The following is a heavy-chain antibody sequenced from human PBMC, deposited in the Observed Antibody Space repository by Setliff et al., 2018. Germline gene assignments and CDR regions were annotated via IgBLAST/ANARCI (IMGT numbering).Heavy chain of an antibody. CDR1: GYSISSGYY. Sequence: PSETLSLTCAVSGYSISSGYYWGWIRQPPGKGLEWIGSIYHSGSTYYNTSLKSRVTISVDTSKNQLSLKLSSVTAADTAVYYFARLQGEWELSTGAAAFDIWGQGTMVTVSS. CDR2: IYHSGST. J-gene: IGHJ3*02. CDR3: ARLQGEWELSTGAAAFDI. D-gene: IGHD1-26*01. V-gene: IGHV4-38-2*01.